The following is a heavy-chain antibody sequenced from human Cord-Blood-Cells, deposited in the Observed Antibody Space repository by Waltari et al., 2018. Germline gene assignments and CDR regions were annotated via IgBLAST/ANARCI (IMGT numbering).Heavy chain of an antibody. CDR1: GCTFTGYY. CDR2: INPNSGGT. D-gene: IGHD1-26*01. Sequence: QVQLVPSGAEVKTPGAAVKVSCTSSGCTFTGYYLHGVRQAPGQGLQWMGWINPNSGGTNYEQKFQGRVTMTRDTSISTAYMELSRLRSDDTAVYYCARAGGSYHDYWGQGTLVTVAS. V-gene: IGHV1-2*02. CDR3: ARAGGSYHDY. J-gene: IGHJ4*02.